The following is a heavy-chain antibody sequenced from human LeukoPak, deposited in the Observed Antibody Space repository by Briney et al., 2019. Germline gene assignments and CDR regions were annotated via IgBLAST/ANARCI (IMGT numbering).Heavy chain of an antibody. CDR3: ARQWLVNG. Sequence: PGGSLRLSCAASEFTFSSYFMNWVRQAPGKGLEWVSSISSGSTYICYADSVKGRFTISRDNAKYTLYLQMNSLRADDTAVYYCARQWLVNGWGQGTLVTVSS. J-gene: IGHJ4*02. CDR1: EFTFSSYF. D-gene: IGHD6-19*01. V-gene: IGHV3-21*04. CDR2: ISSGSTYI.